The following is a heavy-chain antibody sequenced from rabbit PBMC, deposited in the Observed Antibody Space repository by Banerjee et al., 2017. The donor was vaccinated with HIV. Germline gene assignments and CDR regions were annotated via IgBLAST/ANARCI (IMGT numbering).Heavy chain of an antibody. J-gene: IGHJ4*01. CDR2: ITIDDNT. V-gene: IGHV1S40*01. CDR3: ARDLAGVIGWNFNL. CDR1: GFSFSGAFY. Sequence: SLEESGGDLVKPGASLTLTCTASGFSFSGAFYMCWVRQAPGKGLEWIASITIDDNTYYASWAKGRFTISKTSSTTVTLQMTSLTAADTATYFCARDLAGVIGWNFNLWGPGTLVPS. D-gene: IGHD4-1*01.